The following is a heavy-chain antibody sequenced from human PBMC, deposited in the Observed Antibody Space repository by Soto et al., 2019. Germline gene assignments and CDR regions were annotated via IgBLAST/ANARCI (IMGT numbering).Heavy chain of an antibody. Sequence: ASVKVSCKASGYTFTSYAMHWVRQAPGQRLEWMGWTNAGNGNTKYSQKFQGRVTITRDTSASTAYMELSSLRSEDTAVYYCARVRHITGTTIDYWGQGTLVTVSS. D-gene: IGHD1-20*01. CDR2: TNAGNGNT. CDR3: ARVRHITGTTIDY. V-gene: IGHV1-3*01. J-gene: IGHJ4*02. CDR1: GYTFTSYA.